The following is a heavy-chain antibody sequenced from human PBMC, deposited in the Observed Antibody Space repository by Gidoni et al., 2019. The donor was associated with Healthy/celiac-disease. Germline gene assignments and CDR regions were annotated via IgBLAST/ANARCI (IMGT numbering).Heavy chain of an antibody. J-gene: IGHJ6*02. CDR2: ISYNGSNK. CDR3: ARDSDYFHSSAYYNPNYYYYGMDV. V-gene: IGHV3-30*03. D-gene: IGHD3-22*01. Sequence: QVQLVESGGGVVKPGRSLSLSCAASGFSFSSYGLHGVRQAPGKGLEWVAVISYNGSNKYYTDSVKGRFTISRDNSKNSLYLQMNSLRAEDTAVYYCARDSDYFHSSAYYNPNYYYYGMDVWGQGTTVTVSS. CDR1: GFSFSSYG.